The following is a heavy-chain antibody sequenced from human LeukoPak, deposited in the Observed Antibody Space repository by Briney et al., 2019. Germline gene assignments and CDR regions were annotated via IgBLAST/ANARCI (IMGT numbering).Heavy chain of an antibody. CDR1: GFTFSGYW. D-gene: IGHD3-22*01. CDR2: INQDGSEK. Sequence: GGCLRLSCEGSGFTFSGYWMTWVRQAPGKGLEWVANINQDGSEKHYLDSVKGRFTISRDNPNNSLYLQMNSLRAEDTAIYYCAKDRYYDSRGLFDLWGRGTLVTVSS. J-gene: IGHJ2*01. CDR3: AKDRYYDSRGLFDL. V-gene: IGHV3-7*01.